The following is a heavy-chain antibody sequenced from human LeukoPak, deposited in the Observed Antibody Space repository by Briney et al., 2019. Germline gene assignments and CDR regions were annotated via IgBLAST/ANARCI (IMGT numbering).Heavy chain of an antibody. CDR2: ISAYNGNT. V-gene: IGHV1-18*01. J-gene: IGHJ4*02. CDR1: GYTFTSYG. CDR3: ARSQSSGYYY. D-gene: IGHD3-22*01. Sequence: WASVKVSCKASGYTFTSYGISWVRQAPGQGLEWMGWISAYNGNTNYAQKLQGRVTITADESTSTAYMELSSLRSEDTAVYYCARSQSSGYYYWGQGTLVTVSS.